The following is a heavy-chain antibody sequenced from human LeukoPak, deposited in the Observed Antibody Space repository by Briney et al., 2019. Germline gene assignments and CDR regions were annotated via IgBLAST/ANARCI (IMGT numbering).Heavy chain of an antibody. D-gene: IGHD3-3*01. J-gene: IGHJ4*02. CDR1: GGTFSSYA. Sequence: ASVTVSCKASGGTFSSYAISWVRQAPGQGLEWMGRIIPILGIANYAQKFQGRVTITADKSTSTAYMELSSLRSEDTAVYYCAREHRFLEWLLDYWGQGTLVTVSS. CDR3: AREHRFLEWLLDY. V-gene: IGHV1-69*04. CDR2: IIPILGIA.